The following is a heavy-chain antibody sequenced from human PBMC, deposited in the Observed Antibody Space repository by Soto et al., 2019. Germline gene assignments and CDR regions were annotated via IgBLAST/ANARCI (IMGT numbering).Heavy chain of an antibody. CDR3: AHRGDINGNWNGGYFDS. V-gene: IGHV2-5*01. Sequence: QITLKESGPTRVKPTQTLTLTCTFSGFSLSARPLGVGCIRQAPQTALERLALIYWYDDKRYSPSRTIRLTITKDTSKKQGVLTMTNMDPVDTGIYYCAHRGDINGNWNGGYFDSWGQGALVTVSS. CDR2: IYWYDDK. J-gene: IGHJ4*02. CDR1: GFSLSARPLG. D-gene: IGHD1-1*01.